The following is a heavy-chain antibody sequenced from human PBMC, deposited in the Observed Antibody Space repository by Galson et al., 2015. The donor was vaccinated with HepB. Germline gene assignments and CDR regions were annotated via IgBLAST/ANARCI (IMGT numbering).Heavy chain of an antibody. Sequence: SVKVSCKAPDYTFTSNYIHWVRQAPGQGLEWMAVINPSGSSTSYAQKFQDRLTITRDTSTNTVYMELSSLRSEDTAVYYCAIDHSDCSGDRCYWYFDPWGRGTLVTVSS. CDR1: DYTFTSNY. J-gene: IGHJ2*01. CDR3: AIDHSDCSGDRCYWYFDP. V-gene: IGHV1-46*01. CDR2: INPSGSST. D-gene: IGHD2-15*01.